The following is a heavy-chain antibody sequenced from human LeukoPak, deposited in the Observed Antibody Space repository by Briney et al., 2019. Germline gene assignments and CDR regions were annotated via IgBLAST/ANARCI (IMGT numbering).Heavy chain of an antibody. CDR1: GYTFTSYG. CDR2: ISAYYGNI. Sequence: GAVKVSCKASGYTFTSYGISWVRQAPGQGLESMGWISAYYGNINYAQKLQGRVTMTTDTSTSTAYMELRSLRSDDTAVYYCAGDGPDAFDIWGQGTMVTVSS. CDR3: AGDGPDAFDI. V-gene: IGHV1-18*01. J-gene: IGHJ3*02.